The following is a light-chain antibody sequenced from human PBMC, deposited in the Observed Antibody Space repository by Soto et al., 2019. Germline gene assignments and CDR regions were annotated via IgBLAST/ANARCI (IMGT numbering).Light chain of an antibody. J-gene: IGKJ4*01. Sequence: DIQMTQSPSFVSASVGDRVTITCRASQGITSWLAWYPQKPGRAPKLLIHAASSFESGVPSRFSGSGSGTDFTLTISSLQPEDFATYYCQQTSSFPLTVGGGTKVEIK. V-gene: IGKV1-12*01. CDR3: QQTSSFPLT. CDR1: QGITSW. CDR2: AAS.